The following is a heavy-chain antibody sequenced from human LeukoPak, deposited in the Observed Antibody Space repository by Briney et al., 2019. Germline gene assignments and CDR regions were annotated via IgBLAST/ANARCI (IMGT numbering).Heavy chain of an antibody. V-gene: IGHV4-34*01. Sequence: SETLSLTCAVYGGSFSGYYWSWIRQPPGNGLEWIGEINHSGSTNYNPSLNSRVTISVDTSKNQFSLKLSSVTAADTAVYYWARELWSGYYIDYWGQGTLVTVSS. J-gene: IGHJ4*02. CDR3: ARELWSGYYIDY. D-gene: IGHD3-3*01. CDR1: GGSFSGYY. CDR2: INHSGST.